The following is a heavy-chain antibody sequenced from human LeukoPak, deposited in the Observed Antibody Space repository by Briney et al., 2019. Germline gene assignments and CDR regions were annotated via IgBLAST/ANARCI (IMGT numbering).Heavy chain of an antibody. D-gene: IGHD3-22*01. Sequence: SETLSLTCAVYGGSFSGYYWSWIRQPPRKGLEWIGEINHSGSTNYNPSLKSRVTISVDTSKNQFSLKLSSVTAADTAVYYCARGIKWSLYFQHWGQGTLVTVSS. CDR2: INHSGST. CDR3: ARGIKWSLYFQH. V-gene: IGHV4-34*01. J-gene: IGHJ1*01. CDR1: GGSFSGYY.